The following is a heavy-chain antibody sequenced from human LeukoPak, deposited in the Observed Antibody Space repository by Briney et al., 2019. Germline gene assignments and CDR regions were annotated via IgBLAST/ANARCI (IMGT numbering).Heavy chain of an antibody. D-gene: IGHD6-19*01. J-gene: IGHJ4*02. CDR3: AKDLDELLIAVAGDY. CDR2: VSARSGST. CDR1: GFSFSSFC. Sequence: AGGSLRLSCAASGFSFSSFCMKWVRQAPGKGLEWISTVSARSGSTYYAGSVKGRFTVSRGNSKDTLYLQMNNLRAEDTARYYCAKDLDELLIAVAGDYWGQGTLVTVSS. V-gene: IGHV3-23*01.